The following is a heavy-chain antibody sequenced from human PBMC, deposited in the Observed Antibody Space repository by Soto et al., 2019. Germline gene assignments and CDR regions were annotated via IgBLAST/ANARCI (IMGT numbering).Heavy chain of an antibody. CDR3: ARRQQLGIDYYYYGMDV. CDR2: IIPILGIA. Sequence: ASVKVSCKASGGTFSSYTISWVRQAPGQGLEWMGRIIPILGIANYAQKFQGRVMITADKSTSTAYMELSSLRSEDTAVYYCARRQQLGIDYYYYGMDVWGQGTTVTVSS. J-gene: IGHJ6*02. CDR1: GGTFSSYT. D-gene: IGHD6-13*01. V-gene: IGHV1-69*02.